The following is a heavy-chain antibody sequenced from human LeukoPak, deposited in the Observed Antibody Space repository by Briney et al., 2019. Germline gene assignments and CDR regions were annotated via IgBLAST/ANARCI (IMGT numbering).Heavy chain of an antibody. V-gene: IGHV3-23*01. Sequence: GGSLRLSCAASGFTLSSYGMTWVRQAPGKGLEWVSAIDGSAGGTYYADSVKGRFTISRDNAKNSLYLQMNSLRAEDTAVYYCAELGITMIGGVWGKGTTVTISS. J-gene: IGHJ6*04. D-gene: IGHD3-10*02. CDR2: IDGSAGGT. CDR3: AELGITMIGGV. CDR1: GFTLSSYG.